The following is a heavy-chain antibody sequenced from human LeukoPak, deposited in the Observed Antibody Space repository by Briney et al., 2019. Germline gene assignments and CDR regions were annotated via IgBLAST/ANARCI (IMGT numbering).Heavy chain of an antibody. CDR1: GYTLTELS. V-gene: IGHV1-24*01. J-gene: IGHJ4*02. CDR3: ARDSGYYFADYYFDY. CDR2: FDPEDGET. D-gene: IGHD3-22*01. Sequence: ASVKVSCKVSGYTLTELSMHWVRQAPGKGLEWMGGFDPEDGETFYAQKFQGRVTMTEDTSTDTAYMELSSLRSEDTAVYYCARDSGYYFADYYFDYWGQGTLVTVSS.